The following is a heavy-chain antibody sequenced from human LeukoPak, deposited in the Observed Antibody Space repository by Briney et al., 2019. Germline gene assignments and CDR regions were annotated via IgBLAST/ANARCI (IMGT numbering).Heavy chain of an antibody. CDR1: GGPISSYY. J-gene: IGHJ4*02. CDR3: ARGPTYCSSSSCLQGE. V-gene: IGHV4-4*07. Sequence: SETLSLTCTVSGGPISSYYWSWIRQPAGKGLEWIGRIYTSGSTNYNPSLKSRVTISVDTSKNQFSLKLSSVTAADTAVYYCARGPTYCSSSSCLQGEWGQGTLVTVSS. D-gene: IGHD2-15*01. CDR2: IYTSGST.